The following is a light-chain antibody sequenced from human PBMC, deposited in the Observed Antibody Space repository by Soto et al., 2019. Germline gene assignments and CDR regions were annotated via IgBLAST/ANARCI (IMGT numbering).Light chain of an antibody. CDR2: GAS. CDR1: QSVSNNY. Sequence: EIVLTQSPGTLSLSPGERATLSCRASQSVSNNYLAWYQQKPGQAPRLLIYGASNRATGIPDRFSGSGSGTDFTLTISRLEPEDFAVYYCHQYAAVPRTFGQGTKVEVK. J-gene: IGKJ1*01. V-gene: IGKV3-20*01. CDR3: HQYAAVPRT.